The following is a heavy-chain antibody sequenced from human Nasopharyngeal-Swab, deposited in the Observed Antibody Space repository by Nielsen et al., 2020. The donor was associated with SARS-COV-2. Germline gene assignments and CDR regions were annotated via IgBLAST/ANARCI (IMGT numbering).Heavy chain of an antibody. D-gene: IGHD2-15*01. Sequence: GGSLRLSCAASGFTFSRYAMSWVRQAPGKGLEWVSAISGSGGSTYYADSVKGRFTISRDNSKNTLYLQMNSLRAEDTAVYYCATPRGQYCSGGSCYAGGFDYWGQGTLVTVSS. CDR3: ATPRGQYCSGGSCYAGGFDY. V-gene: IGHV3-23*01. CDR1: GFTFSRYA. CDR2: ISGSGGST. J-gene: IGHJ4*02.